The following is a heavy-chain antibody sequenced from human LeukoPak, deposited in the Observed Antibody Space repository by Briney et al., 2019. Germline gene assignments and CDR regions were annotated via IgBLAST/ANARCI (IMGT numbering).Heavy chain of an antibody. D-gene: IGHD5-18*01. Sequence: GGSLRLSCAASGFTFSSYAMSWVRQAPGKGLEWVSAISGSGGSTYYADSVKGRITISRDNSKNTLYLQMNSLRAEDTAVYYCAKGRGYSYGNPFDYWGQGTLVTVSS. CDR2: ISGSGGST. CDR1: GFTFSSYA. J-gene: IGHJ4*02. V-gene: IGHV3-23*01. CDR3: AKGRGYSYGNPFDY.